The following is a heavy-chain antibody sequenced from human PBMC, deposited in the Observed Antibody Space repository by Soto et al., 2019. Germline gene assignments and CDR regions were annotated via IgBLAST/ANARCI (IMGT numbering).Heavy chain of an antibody. V-gene: IGHV3-23*01. CDR2: ISGSGGST. Sequence: PGGSLRLSCAASGFTFSSYAMSWVRQAPGKGLEWVSAISGSGGSTFYADSVKGRFTISRDNSKNTLYLQMNSLRAEDTAVYYCAKDRDIVATDSDAFDIWGQGTMVTVPS. CDR1: GFTFSSYA. D-gene: IGHD5-12*01. J-gene: IGHJ3*02. CDR3: AKDRDIVATDSDAFDI.